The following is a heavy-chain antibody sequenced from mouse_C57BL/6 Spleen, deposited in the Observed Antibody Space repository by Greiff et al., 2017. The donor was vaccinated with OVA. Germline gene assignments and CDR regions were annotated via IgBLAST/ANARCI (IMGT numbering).Heavy chain of an antibody. CDR2: ISSGGSYT. CDR3: ARHEGDGYLYAMDY. Sequence: EVKLVESGGDLVKPGGSLKLSCAASGFTFSSYGMSWVRQTPDKRLEWVATISSGGSYTYYPDSVKGRFTISRDNAKNTLYLQMSSLKSEDTAMYYCARHEGDGYLYAMDYWGQGTSVTVSS. D-gene: IGHD2-3*01. V-gene: IGHV5-6*01. J-gene: IGHJ4*01. CDR1: GFTFSSYG.